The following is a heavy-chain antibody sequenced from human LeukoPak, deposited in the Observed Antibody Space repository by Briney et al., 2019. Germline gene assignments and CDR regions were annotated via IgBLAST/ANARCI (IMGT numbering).Heavy chain of an antibody. CDR2: INPNSGGT. J-gene: IGHJ3*02. V-gene: IGHV1-2*06. CDR1: GYTFTGYY. CDR3: ASAPMPYDAFDI. Sequence: ASVKVSCKASGYTFTGYYMHWVRQAPGQGPEWMGRINPNSGGTNYAQKFQGRVTMTRDTSISTAYMELSRLRSDDTAVYYCASAPMPYDAFDIWGQGTMVTVSS. D-gene: IGHD2-2*01.